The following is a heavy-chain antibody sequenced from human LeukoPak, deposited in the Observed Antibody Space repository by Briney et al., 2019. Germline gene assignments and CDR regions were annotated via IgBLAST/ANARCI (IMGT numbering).Heavy chain of an antibody. CDR1: GFTFSSYA. Sequence: PGGSLRLSCAASGFTFSSYAMSWVRQAPGKGLEWVSAISGSGGSTYYADSVKGRFTISRDNSKNTLYLQMNSLKTEDTAVYYCTIHSTVTTLFDYWGQGTLVTVSS. CDR2: ISGSGGST. J-gene: IGHJ4*02. CDR3: TIHSTVTTLFDY. V-gene: IGHV3-23*01. D-gene: IGHD4-17*01.